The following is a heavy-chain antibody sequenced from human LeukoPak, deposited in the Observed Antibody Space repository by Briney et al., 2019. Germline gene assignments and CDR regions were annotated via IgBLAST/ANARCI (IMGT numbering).Heavy chain of an antibody. D-gene: IGHD4-17*01. J-gene: IGHJ4*02. CDR2: IIPIFATP. CDR1: GGTFTTHP. Sequence: GASVKVSCKASGGTFTTHPINWVRQAPGQGLEWMGGIIPIFATPHYAQEFQGRVTITTGESTSTVYMELSSLRSEDTAVYYCARDLLTCDYGDCQWPAFWGQGTLVTVSS. CDR3: ARDLLTCDYGDCQWPAF. V-gene: IGHV1-69*05.